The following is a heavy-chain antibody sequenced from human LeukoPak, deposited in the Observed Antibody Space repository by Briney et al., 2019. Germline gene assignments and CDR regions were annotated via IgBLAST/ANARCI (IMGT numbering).Heavy chain of an antibody. D-gene: IGHD3-10*01. J-gene: IGHJ5*02. Sequence: GGSLKLSCAASGFTFSGSAMHWVRQASGKGLEWVGHIRSKANSYATAYAASVKGRFTISRDDSKNTAYLQMNSLKTEDTAVYYCTRRDGSGSYPDNWFDPWGQGTLVTVSS. CDR2: IRSKANSYAT. CDR1: GFTFSGSA. CDR3: TRRDGSGSYPDNWFDP. V-gene: IGHV3-73*01.